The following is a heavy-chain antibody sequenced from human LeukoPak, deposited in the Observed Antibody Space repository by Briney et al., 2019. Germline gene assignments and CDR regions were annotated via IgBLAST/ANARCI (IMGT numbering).Heavy chain of an antibody. J-gene: IGHJ3*02. Sequence: KPSETLSLTCTVSGGSISSYYWSWIRQPPGKGLEWIGNIYRTGTTFYNPSLQSRVSISVDTSKNTFSLKLRSVTAADTAVYYCARDGYNPVAFDIWGQGTVVTVSS. CDR2: IYRTGTT. D-gene: IGHD5-24*01. CDR3: ARDGYNPVAFDI. CDR1: GGSISSYY. V-gene: IGHV4-4*09.